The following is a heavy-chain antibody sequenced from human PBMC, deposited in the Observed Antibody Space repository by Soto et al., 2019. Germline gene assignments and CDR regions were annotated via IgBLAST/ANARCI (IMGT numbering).Heavy chain of an antibody. D-gene: IGHD3-3*01. V-gene: IGHV3-43*01. CDR1: GFSVDDYN. CDR2: ITANGDTK. Sequence: GGSLRLSCAASGFSVDDYNMHWVRQALEKWLEWLSIITANGDTKNYQDSVKVRFTISTDGTTQSVSLQMTSLKREDTGAYYCARETLSFGSALDVWGQGTTVTVSS. J-gene: IGHJ6*02. CDR3: ARETLSFGSALDV.